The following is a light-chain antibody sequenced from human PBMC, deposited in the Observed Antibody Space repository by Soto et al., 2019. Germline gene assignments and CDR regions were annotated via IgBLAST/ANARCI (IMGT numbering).Light chain of an antibody. V-gene: IGLV6-57*02. Sequence: NFMLTQRHSVSESPGQTVTISCTGSSGSIASNYVQWYQQRPGSAPTTVIYEDNQRPSGVPDRFSGSIDSSSNSASLTISGLKTEDEADYYCQSYDSSNVVFGGGTKLTVL. CDR3: QSYDSSNVV. CDR2: EDN. CDR1: SGSIASNY. J-gene: IGLJ2*01.